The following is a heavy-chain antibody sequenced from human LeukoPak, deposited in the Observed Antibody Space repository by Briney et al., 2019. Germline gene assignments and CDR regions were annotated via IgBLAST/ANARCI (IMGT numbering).Heavy chain of an antibody. CDR2: IKQDGREK. V-gene: IGHV3-7*01. J-gene: IGHJ4*02. CDR3: ARTTAGPKGYFDY. D-gene: IGHD6-19*01. CDR1: GFTFSSSW. Sequence: PGGSLRLSCAAPGFTFSSSWMSWVRQAPGKGLEWVANIKQDGREKYYVDSVKGRFTVSRDNAKNSLYLQMSSLRAEDTAVYYCARTTAGPKGYFDYWGQGTLVTVSS.